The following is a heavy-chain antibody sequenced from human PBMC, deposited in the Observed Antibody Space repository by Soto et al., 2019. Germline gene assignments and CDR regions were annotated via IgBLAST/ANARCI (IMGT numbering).Heavy chain of an antibody. CDR3: ASSSLYGMDV. J-gene: IGHJ6*02. V-gene: IGHV4-34*01. Sequence: SSETLSLTCAIYGGSFSNYYWNWIRQPPGKGLEWMGKINHNGSTNYSPSLKSRLTISVDTSKNQFSLKVGSVTAADTAVYYCASSSLYGMDVWGQGTTVTVSS. CDR2: INHNGST. CDR1: GGSFSNYY.